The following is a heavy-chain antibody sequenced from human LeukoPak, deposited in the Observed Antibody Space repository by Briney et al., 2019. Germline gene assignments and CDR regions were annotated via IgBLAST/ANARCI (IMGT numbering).Heavy chain of an antibody. Sequence: GGSLRLSCSTSGFTFGGYSMSWVRQAPGKGLEWVGFIRGKAYGATTEYAASVKGRFTISRDDSKSIAYLQMNSLKTEDTAVYYCTSSFGQLSFFDYWGQGTLVTVSS. CDR3: TSSFGQLSFFDY. V-gene: IGHV3-49*04. CDR2: IRGKAYGATT. D-gene: IGHD3-10*01. CDR1: GFTFGGYS. J-gene: IGHJ4*02.